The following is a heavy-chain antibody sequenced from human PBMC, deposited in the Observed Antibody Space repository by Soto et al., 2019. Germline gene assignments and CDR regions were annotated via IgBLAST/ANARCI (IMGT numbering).Heavy chain of an antibody. CDR1: GFTFSSYG. CDR2: IWFDGSNK. J-gene: IGHJ4*02. CDR3: ATTGPY. V-gene: IGHV3-33*01. Sequence: QVQLVESGGGVVQPGRSLRLSCAASGFTFSSYGLTGARQAPGKGLEWVAVIWFDGSNKFYADSVKGRFTISRDNSKNTVSLQMNSLRDEDSAAYYCATTGPYWGQGTLVTVSS.